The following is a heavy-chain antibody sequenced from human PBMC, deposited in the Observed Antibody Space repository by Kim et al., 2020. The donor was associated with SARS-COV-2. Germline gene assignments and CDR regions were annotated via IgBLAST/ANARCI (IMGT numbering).Heavy chain of an antibody. CDR3: LAEIGARSFDH. D-gene: IGHD2-15*01. CDR2: K. Sequence: KAAPDSVKGRFKISRDNTTSMLYLQMNSLRPEDADVYYCLAEIGARSFDHWGQGTLVTVSS. V-gene: IGHV3-30*01. J-gene: IGHJ4*02.